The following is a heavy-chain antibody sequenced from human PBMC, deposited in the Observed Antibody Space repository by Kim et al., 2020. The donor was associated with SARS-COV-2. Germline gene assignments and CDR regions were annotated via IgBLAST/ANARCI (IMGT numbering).Heavy chain of an antibody. Sequence: DSVKGRCTISRDDSKNAVYLELNSLRDEDSAVYYCATEGGTRGRCGYFDSWGQGTLVTVSS. D-gene: IGHD2-15*01. V-gene: IGHV3-30*02. CDR3: ATEGGTRGRCGYFDS. J-gene: IGHJ4*02.